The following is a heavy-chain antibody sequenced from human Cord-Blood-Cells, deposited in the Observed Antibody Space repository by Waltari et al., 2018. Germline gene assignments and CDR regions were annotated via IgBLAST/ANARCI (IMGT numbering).Heavy chain of an antibody. D-gene: IGHD3-3*01. J-gene: IGHJ4*02. CDR3: AKDGNVFLDY. CDR1: GFTFRSYG. V-gene: IGHV3-30*18. CDR2: ISYDGSKK. Sequence: QVQLVESGGGVVQPGRSLRLSCAASGFTFRSYGMHWVRQAPGKGLEWVAVISYDGSKKYYADSVKGRFTISRENSKNTLYLQMNSLRAEDTAVYYCAKDGNVFLDYWGQGTLVTVSS.